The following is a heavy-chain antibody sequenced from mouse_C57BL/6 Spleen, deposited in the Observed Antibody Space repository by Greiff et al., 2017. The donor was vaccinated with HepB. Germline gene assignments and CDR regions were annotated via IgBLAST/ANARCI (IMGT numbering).Heavy chain of an antibody. V-gene: IGHV6-6*01. Sequence: EVQWVESGGGLVQPGGSMKLSCAASGFTFSDAWMDWVRQSPEKGLEWVAEIRNKANNHATYYAESVKGRFTISRDDSKSSVYLQMNSLRAEDTGIYYWTRPGGYDDDEPFAYWGQGTLVTVSA. CDR1: GFTFSDAW. CDR3: TRPGGYDDDEPFAY. CDR2: IRNKANNHAT. J-gene: IGHJ3*01. D-gene: IGHD2-4*01.